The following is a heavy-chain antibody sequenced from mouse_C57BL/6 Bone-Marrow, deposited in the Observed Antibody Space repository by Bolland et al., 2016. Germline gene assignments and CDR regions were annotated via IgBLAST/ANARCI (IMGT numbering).Heavy chain of an antibody. CDR2: SGGSYT. CDR3: ARHGTHYSHFDY. D-gene: IGHD2-12*01. Sequence: SGGSYTYYPDSVKGRFTISRDNAKNTLYLQMSSLKSEDTAMSYCARHGTHYSHFDYWGQGTLV. V-gene: IGHV5-6*01. J-gene: IGHJ3*01.